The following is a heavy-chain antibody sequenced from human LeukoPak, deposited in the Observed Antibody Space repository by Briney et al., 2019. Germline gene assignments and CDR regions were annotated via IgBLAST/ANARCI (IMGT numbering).Heavy chain of an antibody. CDR3: ARGYSGYEIDY. Sequence: ASVKVSCKASGYSFTSFGISWVRQAPGQGLEWMGWISTYSGNTNYAQKFQGWVTMTRDTSISTAYMELSRLRSDDTAVYYCARGYSGYEIDYWGQGTLVTVSS. CDR2: ISTYSGNT. V-gene: IGHV1-18*01. CDR1: GYSFTSFG. J-gene: IGHJ4*02. D-gene: IGHD5-12*01.